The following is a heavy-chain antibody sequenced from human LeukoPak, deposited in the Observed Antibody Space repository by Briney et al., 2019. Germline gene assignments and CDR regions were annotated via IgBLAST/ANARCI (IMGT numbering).Heavy chain of an antibody. CDR2: ISGSGGST. CDR1: GFTFSSYA. D-gene: IGHD1-7*01. CDR3: AKDYTITITGTTGAFDY. V-gene: IGHV3-23*01. J-gene: IGHJ4*02. Sequence: QPGGSLRLSCAASGFTFSSYAMSWVRQAPGKGLEWVSAISGSGGSTYYADSVKGRFTISRDNSKNTLYLQMNSLRAEDTAVYYCAKDYTITITGTTGAFDYWGQGTLVTVSS.